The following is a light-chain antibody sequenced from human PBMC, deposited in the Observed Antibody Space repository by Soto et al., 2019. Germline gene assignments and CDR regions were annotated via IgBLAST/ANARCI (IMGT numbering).Light chain of an antibody. Sequence: DFQMNQSPXXVXXXXXXXXXXXCGASQSISSWLAWYQQKPGKAPKLLIYKASSLESGVPSRFSGSGSGTEFTLTISSLQPDDFATYYCQQYNSYSKTFGQGTMVDI. J-gene: IGKJ1*01. CDR3: QQYNSYSKT. CDR1: QSISSW. CDR2: KAS. V-gene: IGKV1-5*03.